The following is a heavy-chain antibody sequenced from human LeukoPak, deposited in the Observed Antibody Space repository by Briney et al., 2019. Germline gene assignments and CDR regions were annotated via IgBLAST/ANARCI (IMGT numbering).Heavy chain of an antibody. CDR1: GCSISSGYH. D-gene: IGHD3-22*01. V-gene: IGHV4-38-2*01. CDR3: ARHHLYDSSGDGRYYFDY. J-gene: IGHJ4*02. CDR2: MSHSGST. Sequence: PSETLSLTCGVSGCSISSGYHWGWIRQPTGKGLEWIGSMSHSGSTYYNPSLKSRVTISVDTSKNHFSVKLSSVTAADTAVYYCARHHLYDSSGDGRYYFDYWGQGTLVTVSS.